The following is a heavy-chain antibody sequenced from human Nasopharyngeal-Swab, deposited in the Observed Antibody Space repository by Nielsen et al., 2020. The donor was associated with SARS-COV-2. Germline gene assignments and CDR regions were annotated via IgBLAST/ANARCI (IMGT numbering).Heavy chain of an antibody. J-gene: IGHJ2*01. CDR3: ARLGTRPGWYFDL. CDR2: IYPGDSDT. CDR1: EYSFTSYW. D-gene: IGHD1-26*01. Sequence: KVSCKGSEYSFTSYWIGWVRQMPGKGLEWMGIIYPGDSDTRYSPSFQGQVTISADKSISTAYLQWSSLKASDTAMYYCARLGTRPGWYFDLWGRGTLVTVSS. V-gene: IGHV5-51*01.